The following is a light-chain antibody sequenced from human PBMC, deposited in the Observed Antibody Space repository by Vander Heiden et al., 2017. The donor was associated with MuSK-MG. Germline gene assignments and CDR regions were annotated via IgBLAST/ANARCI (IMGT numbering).Light chain of an antibody. CDR1: QSVYNN. CDR3: QQANYWPWT. Sequence: EIVMTQSPATLSVSPGGRATLSCRASQSVYNNLAWYQQKPGQAPRLLIYGASTRAPGIPARLSGSGSGTEFTLIISSLQSEDSAVYYCQQANYWPWTFGQGTKVEIK. J-gene: IGKJ1*01. V-gene: IGKV3-15*01. CDR2: GAS.